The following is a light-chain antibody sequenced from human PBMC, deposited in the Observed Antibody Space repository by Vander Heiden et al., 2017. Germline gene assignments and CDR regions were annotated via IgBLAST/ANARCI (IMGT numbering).Light chain of an antibody. CDR3: CSYAGSSTSLYV. CDR1: SSDVGSYNL. V-gene: IGLV2-23*02. J-gene: IGLJ1*01. Sequence: QSALTQPASVSGSPGPSITISCTGTSSDVGSYNLVSWYQQHPGKAPKLMIYEVSERPSGVSNRFAGFKSGNTASLTISGLQAEDEADYYCCSYAGSSTSLYVFGTGTKVTVL. CDR2: EVS.